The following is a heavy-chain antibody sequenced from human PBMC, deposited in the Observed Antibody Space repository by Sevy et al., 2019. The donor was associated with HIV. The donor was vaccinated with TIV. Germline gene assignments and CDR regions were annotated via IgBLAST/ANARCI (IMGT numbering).Heavy chain of an antibody. CDR2: ISGISNYI. D-gene: IGHD3-16*01. Sequence: GGSLRLSCAASGFTFSSYYMNWVRQAPGKGLEWVSSISGISNYIYYADSVKGRFNISRDNAKNSLYLQMHSLRAEDTAVYYCANRLESWDGMDVWGQGTTVTVSS. J-gene: IGHJ6*02. V-gene: IGHV3-21*01. CDR1: GFTFSSYY. CDR3: ANRLESWDGMDV.